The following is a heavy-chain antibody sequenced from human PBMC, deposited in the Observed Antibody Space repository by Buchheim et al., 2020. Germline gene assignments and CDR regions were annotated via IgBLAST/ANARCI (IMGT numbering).Heavy chain of an antibody. V-gene: IGHV5-10-1*01. CDR3: ARHVRGYSYSPNSDY. J-gene: IGHJ4*02. D-gene: IGHD5-18*01. Sequence: EVQLVQSGAEVKKPGESLRISCKASGYSFINYWIIWVRQMPGKGLKWMGRIDPSDSYTSYSPSFQGHVPISTDKSSSTAYLQWNSLKASDTAVYYCARHVRGYSYSPNSDYWGQGTL. CDR2: IDPSDSYT. CDR1: GYSFINYW.